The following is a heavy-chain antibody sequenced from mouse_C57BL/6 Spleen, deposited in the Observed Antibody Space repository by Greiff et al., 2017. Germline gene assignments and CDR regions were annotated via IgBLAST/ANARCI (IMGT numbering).Heavy chain of an antibody. CDR3: ARMDYGSSYAWFGY. CDR1: GFSFTSYG. D-gene: IGHD1-1*01. J-gene: IGHJ3*01. CDR2: IWSGGST. V-gene: IGHV2-2*01. Sequence: VLLEQSGPGLVQPSQCLSISCTASGFSFTSYGVHWVRQSPGKGLEWLGVIWSGGSTDYNAAFISRLSISKDKSKGQVFFKLNSQQADDTAIYYCARMDYGSSYAWFGYWGKGTMVTVAA.